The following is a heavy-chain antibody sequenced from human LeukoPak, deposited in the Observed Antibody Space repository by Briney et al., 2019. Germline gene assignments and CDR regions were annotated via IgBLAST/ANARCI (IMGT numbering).Heavy chain of an antibody. CDR2: IYYSGST. Sequence: SETLSLTCTVSGGSISSYYWGWIRQPPGKGLEWIGSIYYSGSTYYNPSLKSRVTISVDTSKNQFSLKLSSVTAADTAVYYCARARRTGRTFFTPRTTYYFDYWGQGTLVTVSS. V-gene: IGHV4-39*07. CDR3: ARARRTGRTFFTPRTTYYFDY. CDR1: GGSISSYY. D-gene: IGHD1-14*01. J-gene: IGHJ4*02.